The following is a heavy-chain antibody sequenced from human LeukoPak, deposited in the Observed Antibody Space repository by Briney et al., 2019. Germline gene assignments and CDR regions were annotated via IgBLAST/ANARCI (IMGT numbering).Heavy chain of an antibody. Sequence: SETLSLTCTVSGGSISSYYWNWIRQPPGKGQEWIGNIHYSGSTNYNPSLKSRVTISVDTSKNQFSLRLSSVTAADTAVYYCAIAGSGTYYRFDYWGQGTLFTVSS. D-gene: IGHD3-10*01. CDR1: GGSISSYY. CDR3: AIAGSGTYYRFDY. CDR2: IHYSGST. J-gene: IGHJ4*02. V-gene: IGHV4-59*01.